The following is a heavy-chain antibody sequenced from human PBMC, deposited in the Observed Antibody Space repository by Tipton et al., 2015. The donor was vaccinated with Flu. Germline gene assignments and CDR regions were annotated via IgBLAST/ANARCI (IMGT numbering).Heavy chain of an antibody. J-gene: IGHJ4*02. CDR3: ARHTGDSVRGVIDY. V-gene: IGHV4-38-2*01. CDR2: IYHSGST. Sequence: GLVKPSETPSLTCAVSGYSISSAYYWGWVRQPPGKGLEWIGTIYHSGSTYYNPSLKSRLTMSVDTSKNQFSLKLSSMTAADTAVYYCARHTGDSVRGVIDYWGQGTLVTVSS. D-gene: IGHD3-10*02. CDR1: GYSISSAYY.